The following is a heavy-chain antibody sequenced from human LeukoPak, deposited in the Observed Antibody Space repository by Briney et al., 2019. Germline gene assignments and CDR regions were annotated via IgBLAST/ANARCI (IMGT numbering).Heavy chain of an antibody. CDR1: GGSVSSGSYY. V-gene: IGHV4-61*01. Sequence: PSETLSLTCTVSGGSVSSGSYYWSWIRQPPGKGLEWIGYIYYSGSTNYNPSLKSRVTISVDTSKNQFSLKLSSVTAADTAVYYCARHVAVGETAWGQGTLVTVSS. CDR2: IYYSGST. J-gene: IGHJ5*02. CDR3: ARHVAVGETA. D-gene: IGHD1-26*01.